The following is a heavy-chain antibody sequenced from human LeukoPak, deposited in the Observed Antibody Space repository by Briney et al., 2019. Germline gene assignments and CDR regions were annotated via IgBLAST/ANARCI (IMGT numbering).Heavy chain of an antibody. CDR3: ARENDINSYDY. D-gene: IGHD6-6*01. Sequence: PSETLSLTCTVSGGSITNSGSYWTWIRQHPGKGLEWIGYIYHTGSAFYSPSLESRSTLSVDTSKNQFSLRLTSVTVADTAVYYCARENDINSYDYWGQGTLVTVPS. V-gene: IGHV4-31*03. J-gene: IGHJ4*02. CDR1: GGSITNSGSY. CDR2: IYHTGSA.